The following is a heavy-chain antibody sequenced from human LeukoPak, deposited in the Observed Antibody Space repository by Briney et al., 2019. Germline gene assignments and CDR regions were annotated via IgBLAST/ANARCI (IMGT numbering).Heavy chain of an antibody. CDR2: IYTSGST. D-gene: IGHD4-17*01. CDR1: GGSISSGSYY. J-gene: IGHJ4*02. CDR3: ARVTWGDYGDYYFDY. Sequence: PSETLSLTCTVSGGSISSGSYYWSWIRQPAGKGLEWIGRIYTSGSTNYNPSLKSRVTISVDTSKNQFSLKLSSVTAADTAVYYCARVTWGDYGDYYFDYWGQGTLVTVSS. V-gene: IGHV4-61*02.